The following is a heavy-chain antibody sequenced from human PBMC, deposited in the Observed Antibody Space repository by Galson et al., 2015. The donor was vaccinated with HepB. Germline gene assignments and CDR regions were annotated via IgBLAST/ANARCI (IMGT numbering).Heavy chain of an antibody. CDR1: GFSFKIYP. CDR3: ARDGTAYDFWSGSFFDP. V-gene: IGHV3-30*14. CDR2: ISKDGNDE. Sequence: SLRLSCADSGFSFKIYPMHWVRQTPGKGLEWVAAISKDGNDESYADSVKGRFTVSRDNSEKTLYLQMHSLTSSDTAVYFCARDGTAYDFWSGSFFDPWGQGSLVTVSS. J-gene: IGHJ5*02. D-gene: IGHD3-3*01.